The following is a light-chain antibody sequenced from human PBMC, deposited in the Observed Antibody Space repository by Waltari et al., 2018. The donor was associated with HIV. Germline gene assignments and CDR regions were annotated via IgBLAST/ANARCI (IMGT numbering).Light chain of an antibody. CDR3: SSYAGSKNV. V-gene: IGLV2-8*01. CDR2: EVN. Sequence: QSALTQPPSASGSPGQSVPISCPGTSSDVRAYIYVSWYQQHPGKAPKLMIYEVNKRPSGVPDRFSGSKSGYTASLTISGLQTEDEADYYCSSYAGSKNVFGSGTTVSVL. J-gene: IGLJ1*01. CDR1: SSDVRAYIY.